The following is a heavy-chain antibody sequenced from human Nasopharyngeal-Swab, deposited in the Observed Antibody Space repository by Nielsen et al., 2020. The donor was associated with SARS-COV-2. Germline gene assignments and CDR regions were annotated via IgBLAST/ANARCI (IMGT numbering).Heavy chain of an antibody. CDR1: GYTFSSYG. D-gene: IGHD3-3*01. V-gene: IGHV1-18*01. CDR2: ISVHNGNT. Sequence: ASVKVSCKASGYTFSSYGLTWVRQAHGQGLEWMGWISVHNGNTDYAQKFQGRVTMTTDTSTSTAYMELRSLRSDDTAVYYCARGRNYYDFWSGYYWLDSWGQGTLVTVSS. CDR3: ARGRNYYDFWSGYYWLDS. J-gene: IGHJ5*01.